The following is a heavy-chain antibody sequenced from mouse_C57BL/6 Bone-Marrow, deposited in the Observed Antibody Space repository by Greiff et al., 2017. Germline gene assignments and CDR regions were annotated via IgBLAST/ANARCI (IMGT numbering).Heavy chain of an antibody. CDR2: IYPSDSET. V-gene: IGHV1-61*01. D-gene: IGHD1-1*01. J-gene: IGHJ2*01. Sequence: VQLQQPGAELVRPGSSVKLSCKASGYTFTSYWMDWVKQRPGQGLEWIGNIYPSDSETHYNQKFKDKATLTVDKSSSTAYMQLSSLTSEDSAVYDCARGLLRLDYWGQGTTLTVSS. CDR3: ARGLLRLDY. CDR1: GYTFTSYW.